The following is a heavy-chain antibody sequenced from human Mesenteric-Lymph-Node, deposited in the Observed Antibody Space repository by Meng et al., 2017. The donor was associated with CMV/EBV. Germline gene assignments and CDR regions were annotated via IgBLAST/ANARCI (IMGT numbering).Heavy chain of an antibody. CDR2: IYGTGIT. D-gene: IGHD2/OR15-2a*01. V-gene: IGHV4-61*08. Sequence: QLQASGPGLVKPSETLSLTCIVSGVSVTSGAYHWSWIRQSPGKGLEWIGYIYGTGITIYNPSLKSRVTILLETSKNQFSLKLNTVTTADTAVYYCAKSRSSTPGIVDDWGQGTLVTVSS. CDR3: AKSRSSTPGIVDD. J-gene: IGHJ4*02. CDR1: GVSVTSGAYH.